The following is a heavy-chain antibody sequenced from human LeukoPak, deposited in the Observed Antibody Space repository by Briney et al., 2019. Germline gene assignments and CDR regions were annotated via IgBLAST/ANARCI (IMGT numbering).Heavy chain of an antibody. Sequence: TTGGSLRLSCAASGFTFSSYSMNWVRQAPGKGLEWVSSISSSSSCIYYADSVKGRFTISRDNAKNSLYLQMNSLRAEDTAVYYCARVSSSSADCWGQGTLVTVSS. CDR3: ARVSSSSADC. D-gene: IGHD6-13*01. V-gene: IGHV3-21*01. J-gene: IGHJ4*02. CDR2: ISSSSSCI. CDR1: GFTFSSYS.